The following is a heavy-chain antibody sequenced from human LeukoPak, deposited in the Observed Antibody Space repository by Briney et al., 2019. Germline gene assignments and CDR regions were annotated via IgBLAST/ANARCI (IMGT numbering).Heavy chain of an antibody. CDR1: GFTVSSNY. Sequence: GGSLRLSCAASGFTVSSNYMSWVRQAPGKGLEWVSVIYSGGSTYYADSVKGRFTISRDNSKNTLYLQMNSLRAEDTAVYYCSRSSRGYSYGQIAYWGQGPLVTVSS. CDR2: IYSGGST. J-gene: IGHJ4*02. CDR3: SRSSRGYSYGQIAY. D-gene: IGHD5-18*01. V-gene: IGHV3-66*01.